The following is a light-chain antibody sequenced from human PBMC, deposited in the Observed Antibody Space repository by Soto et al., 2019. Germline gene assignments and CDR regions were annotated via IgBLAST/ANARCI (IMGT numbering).Light chain of an antibody. V-gene: IGKV1-39*01. J-gene: IGKJ2*01. CDR2: AAS. CDR3: QQTYSTPYT. Sequence: DIQLTQSPSSLSASVGDRVTITCRASQSIRNYLNWYQHKPGKAPELLIYAASGLQSGVPSRFSGSGSGTDFTLTISSLQPEDFATYACQQTYSTPYTFGQGTKLEIK. CDR1: QSIRNY.